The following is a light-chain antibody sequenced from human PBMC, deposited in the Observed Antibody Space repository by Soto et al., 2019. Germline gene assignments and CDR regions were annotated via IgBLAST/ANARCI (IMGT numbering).Light chain of an antibody. CDR2: AAS. V-gene: IGKV1-27*01. CDR3: QRYRGAPRA. Sequence: DFQMTQSPSSLSASVGDRVTISCRAGQDISYFLAWYQQRPGKVPKLLIYAASTLQSGVPSRFSGSGSGTDFTLTISSLQPEDAATYFCQRYRGAPRAFGQGTKVDIK. J-gene: IGKJ1*01. CDR1: QDISYF.